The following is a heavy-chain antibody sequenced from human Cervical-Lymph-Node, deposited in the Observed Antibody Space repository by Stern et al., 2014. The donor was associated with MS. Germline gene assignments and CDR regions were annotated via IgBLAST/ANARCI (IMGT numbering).Heavy chain of an antibody. D-gene: IGHD4-17*01. J-gene: IGHJ6*02. CDR2: IWYDGSNK. V-gene: IGHV3-33*01. CDR1: GFTFTSYG. Sequence: VQLVESGGGVVQPGRSLRLSCAASGFTFTSYGMHWVRQAPGKGLEWVAVIWYDGSNKYYADSVKGRFTISRDNSKNTLYLQMNSLRAEDTAVYYCARDTVTDYYYYYGMDVWGQGTTVTVSS. CDR3: ARDTVTDYYYYYGMDV.